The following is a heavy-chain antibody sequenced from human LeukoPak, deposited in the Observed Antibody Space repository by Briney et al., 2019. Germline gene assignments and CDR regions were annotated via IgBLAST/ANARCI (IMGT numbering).Heavy chain of an antibody. CDR1: GGTFSSYA. CDR3: ARGPANDYRNWFDP. D-gene: IGHD4-11*01. CDR2: IIPILGIA. J-gene: IGHJ5*02. Sequence: SVKVSCKASGGTFSSYAISWVRQAPGQGLEWMGRIIPILGIANYAQKFQGRVTITAGKSTSTAYMELSSLRSEDTAVYYCARGPANDYRNWFDPWGQGTLVTVSS. V-gene: IGHV1-69*04.